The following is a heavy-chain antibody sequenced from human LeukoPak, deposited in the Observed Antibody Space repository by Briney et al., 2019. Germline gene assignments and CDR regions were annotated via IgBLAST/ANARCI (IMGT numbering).Heavy chain of an antibody. CDR1: GFPFSSYA. D-gene: IGHD3-10*01. V-gene: IGHV3-23*01. CDR2: IFGSGDTT. CDR3: AKRNTMVRGGPCFDY. Sequence: GGSLRLPCAASGFPFSSYAMNWVRQAPGKGLEWVSIIFGSGDTTYYADSVKGRFTVSRDNSKNMLYLQMNNLRPEDTATYYCAKRNTMVRGGPCFDYWGQGLMVTVSS. J-gene: IGHJ4*02.